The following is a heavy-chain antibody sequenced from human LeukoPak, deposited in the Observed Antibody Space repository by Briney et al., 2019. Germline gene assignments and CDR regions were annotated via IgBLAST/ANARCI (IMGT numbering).Heavy chain of an antibody. Sequence: GGSLRLSCAASGFTFSSYEMNWVRQAPGKGVGGVSYISSSGSTIYYADSVTGRFTISRDNAKNSLYLQMNSLRAEDTAVYYCARDTMIAFDYWGQGTLVTVSS. CDR1: GFTFSSYE. CDR2: ISSSGSTI. J-gene: IGHJ4*02. D-gene: IGHD3-22*01. CDR3: ARDTMIAFDY. V-gene: IGHV3-48*03.